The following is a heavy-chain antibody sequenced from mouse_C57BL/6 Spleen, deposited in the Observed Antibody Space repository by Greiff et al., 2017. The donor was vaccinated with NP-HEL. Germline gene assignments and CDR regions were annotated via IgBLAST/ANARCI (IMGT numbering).Heavy chain of an antibody. CDR2: IDPSDSET. Sequence: VQLQQPGAELVRPGSSVTLSCKASGYTFTSYWMHWVKQRPIQGLEWIGNIDPSDSETHYNQKFKDKATLTVDKSSSTAYMQLSSLTSEDSAVYYCARSYGSRYDGYFDVWGTGTTVTVSS. J-gene: IGHJ1*03. CDR3: ARSYGSRYDGYFDV. D-gene: IGHD1-1*01. CDR1: GYTFTSYW. V-gene: IGHV1-52*01.